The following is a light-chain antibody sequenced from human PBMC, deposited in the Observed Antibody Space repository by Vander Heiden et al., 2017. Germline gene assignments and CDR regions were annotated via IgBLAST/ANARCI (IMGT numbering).Light chain of an antibody. CDR3: QAWYMSMAV. CDR1: TLGDKY. CDR2: QTT. V-gene: IGLV3-1*01. J-gene: IGLJ2*01. Sequence: SYELTQPPSVSVSPGQTASIICSGDTLGDKYACCYQQKPCQSPVLVMYQTTKRPSGIPGRFSGSSSAKSATLNVCVTQAVDDGDYYCQAWYMSMAVFGGGTKLTVL.